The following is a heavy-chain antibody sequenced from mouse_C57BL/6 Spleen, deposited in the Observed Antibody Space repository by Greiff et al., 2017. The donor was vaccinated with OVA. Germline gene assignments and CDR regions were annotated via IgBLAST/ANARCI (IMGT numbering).Heavy chain of an antibody. CDR1: GFSLTSYG. Sequence: VQLQESGPGLVQPSQSLSITCTVSGFSLTSYGVHWVRQSPGKGLAWLGVIWSGGSTDYNAAFISRLSISKDNSKSQVFFKMNSLQADDTAIYYCARDDYYYYGSSYAWFAYWGQGTLVTVSA. CDR3: ARDDYYYYGSSYAWFAY. V-gene: IGHV2-2*01. CDR2: IWSGGST. D-gene: IGHD1-1*01. J-gene: IGHJ3*01.